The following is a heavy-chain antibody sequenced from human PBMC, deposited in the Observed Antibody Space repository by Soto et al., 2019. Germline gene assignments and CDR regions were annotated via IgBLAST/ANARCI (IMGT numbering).Heavy chain of an antibody. Sequence: GGSLRLSCAASGFTFSSYAMHWVRQAPGKGLEWVAVISYDGSNKYYADSVKGRFTISRDNSKNTLYLQMNSLRAEDTAVYYCARDQLWRDYYYYGMDVWGQGTTVTVSS. CDR3: ARDQLWRDYYYYGMDV. D-gene: IGHD5-18*01. V-gene: IGHV3-30-3*01. CDR2: ISYDGSNK. J-gene: IGHJ6*02. CDR1: GFTFSSYA.